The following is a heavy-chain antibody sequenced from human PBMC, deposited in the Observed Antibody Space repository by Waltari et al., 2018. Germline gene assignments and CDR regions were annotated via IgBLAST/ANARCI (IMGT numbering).Heavy chain of an antibody. CDR1: GSTFTVYY. D-gene: IGHD7-27*01. CDR2: INPNNGAT. V-gene: IGHV1-2*02. CDR3: ARDRWGESHGYGY. J-gene: IGHJ4*02. Sequence: QVQLVQSGVEVKKPGASGRDSCKASGSTFTVYYLHWIRQAPGQGPEWMGWINPNNGATHYAQKFQGRVTMTRDTSINTAYLEVTSDDTAVYFCARDRWGESHGYGYWGRGTLVTVSS.